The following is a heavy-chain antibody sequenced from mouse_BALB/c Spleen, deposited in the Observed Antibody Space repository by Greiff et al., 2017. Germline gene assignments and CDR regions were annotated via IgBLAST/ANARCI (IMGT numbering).Heavy chain of an antibody. D-gene: IGHD2-1*01. Sequence: EVQLQQSGPGLVKPSQSLSLTCSVTGYSITSGYYWNWIRQFPGNKLEWMGYISYDGSNNYNPSLKNRISITRDTSKNQFFLKLNSVTTEDTATYYCARRDYGNYLYYAMDYWGQGTSVTVSS. CDR2: ISYDGSN. V-gene: IGHV3-6*02. CDR1: GYSITSGYY. CDR3: ARRDYGNYLYYAMDY. J-gene: IGHJ4*01.